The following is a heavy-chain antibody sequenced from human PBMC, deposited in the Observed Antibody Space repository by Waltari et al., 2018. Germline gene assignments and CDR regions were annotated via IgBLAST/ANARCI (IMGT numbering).Heavy chain of an antibody. CDR3: ARGGSFIDFDY. D-gene: IGHD3-10*01. CDR1: GYSFTDDY. CDR2: INPKNGGT. J-gene: IGHJ4*02. V-gene: IGHV1-2*02. Sequence: QVQLVQSGAEVKKPGASAKVSCEASGYSFTDDYIHWVRQAPGKGLEWMGWINPKNGGTNFAQRFQGRVTMTRDTSINTAYLDLVSLTYDDTAFYYCARGGSFIDFDYWGQGTLVSVSS.